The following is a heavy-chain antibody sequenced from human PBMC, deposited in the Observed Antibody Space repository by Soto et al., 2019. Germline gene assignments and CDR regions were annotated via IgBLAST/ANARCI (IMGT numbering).Heavy chain of an antibody. Sequence: ASVKVSCKASAYTFTSYYMHWVRQAPGQGLEWLGLINPSGGTTAYAQNFQGRVTMTRDTSTSTVYIELSSLRSEDTAVYYCARGWPVSGWYLGYFDFWGQGTLVTVSS. V-gene: IGHV1-46*03. CDR1: AYTFTSYY. J-gene: IGHJ4*02. D-gene: IGHD6-19*01. CDR2: INPSGGTT. CDR3: ARGWPVSGWYLGYFDF.